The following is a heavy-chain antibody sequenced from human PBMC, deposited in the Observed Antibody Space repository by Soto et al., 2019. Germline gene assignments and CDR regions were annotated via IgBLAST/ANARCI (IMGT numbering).Heavy chain of an antibody. Sequence: SETLSLTCTVSRGSITNYFWTWIRQSPGRKLERIGYISYSGSTNYNPYLKSRVTISVDKSKNQFSLKLSTVTAADTAVYYCARDGPILISEQQLDYYYYGMDVWGQGTTVTVSS. D-gene: IGHD6-13*01. CDR3: ARDGPILISEQQLDYYYYGMDV. CDR1: RGSITNYF. CDR2: ISYSGST. J-gene: IGHJ6*02. V-gene: IGHV4-59*12.